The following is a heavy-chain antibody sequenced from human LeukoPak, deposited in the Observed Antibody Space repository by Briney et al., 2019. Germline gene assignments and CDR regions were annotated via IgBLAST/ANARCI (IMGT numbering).Heavy chain of an antibody. D-gene: IGHD2-2*02. V-gene: IGHV3-30*18. CDR3: AKVAWPYTGGYFDY. CDR1: GFTFSSYG. J-gene: IGHJ4*02. CDR2: ISYDGSNK. Sequence: GSSLTLSCAASGFTFSSYGKHWVRHAPGKGLEWVAFISYDGSNKYYADSVKGRFTISRDNSKNTLYLQMSSLRAEDTAVYYCAKVAWPYTGGYFDYWGQGTLVTVSS.